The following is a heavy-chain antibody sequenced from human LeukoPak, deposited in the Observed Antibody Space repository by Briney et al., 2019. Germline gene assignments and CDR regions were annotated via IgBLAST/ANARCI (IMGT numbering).Heavy chain of an antibody. CDR1: GGSISSSSYY. D-gene: IGHD1-26*01. V-gene: IGHV4-39*07. Sequence: PSETLSLTCTVSGGSISSSSYYWGWIRQPPGKGLEWIGSIYYSGSTYYNPSLKSRVTISVDTSKNHFSLKLSSVTAADTAVYYCARAFIVGATFGYFDYWGQGTLVTVSS. CDR2: IYYSGST. J-gene: IGHJ4*02. CDR3: ARAFIVGATFGYFDY.